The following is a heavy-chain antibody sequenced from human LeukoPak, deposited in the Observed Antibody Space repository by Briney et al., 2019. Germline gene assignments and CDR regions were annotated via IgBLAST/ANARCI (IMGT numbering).Heavy chain of an antibody. D-gene: IGHD4-17*01. CDR3: ARDYGDSSGHYYYYYMDV. CDR2: INPNSGGT. Sequence: VASVTVSCMASGYTFTGYFMHWVRQAPGQGLEWMGWINPNSGGTNYAQKFQGRVTMTRDTSISTAYMELSRLRSDDTAVYYCARDYGDSSGHYYYYYMDVWGDGTTVTVSS. V-gene: IGHV1-2*02. J-gene: IGHJ6*03. CDR1: GYTFTGYF.